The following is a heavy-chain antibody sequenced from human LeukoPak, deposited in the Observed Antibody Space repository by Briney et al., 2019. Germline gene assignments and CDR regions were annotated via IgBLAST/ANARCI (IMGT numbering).Heavy chain of an antibody. J-gene: IGHJ4*02. Sequence: GGSLRLSCAASGFTFTNYALSWVRQAPGKGLEWVSGISHNSGSAYYADSVKGRFTISRDNSNNTLYLQMHNLRAEDTAVYFCAKDRVAAGWLNPRFDSWGQGTLVTVSS. CDR1: GFTFTNYA. V-gene: IGHV3-23*01. D-gene: IGHD5-12*01. CDR3: AKDRVAAGWLNPRFDS. CDR2: ISHNSGSA.